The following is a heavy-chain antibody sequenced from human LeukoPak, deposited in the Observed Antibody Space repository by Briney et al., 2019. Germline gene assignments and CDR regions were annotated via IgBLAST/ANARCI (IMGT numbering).Heavy chain of an antibody. CDR3: ARVGLRSYFDY. Sequence: ASVKVSCKASGGTFSSYAISWVRQAPGQRLEWMGWINTGNGDTKYSQKFQGRVTITRDTSASAAYMELSSLRSEDTAVYYCARVGLRSYFDYWAREPWSPSPQ. V-gene: IGHV1-3*04. CDR1: GGTFSSYA. CDR2: INTGNGDT. J-gene: IGHJ4*02. D-gene: IGHD4-17*01.